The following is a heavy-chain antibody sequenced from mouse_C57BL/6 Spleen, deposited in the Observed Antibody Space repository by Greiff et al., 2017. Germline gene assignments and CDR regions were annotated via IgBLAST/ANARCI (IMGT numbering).Heavy chain of an antibody. D-gene: IGHD2-4*01. CDR1: GFTFSSYA. Sequence: VQLKESGGGLVKPGGSLKLSCAASGFTFSSYAMSWVRQTPEKRLEWVATISDGGSYTYYPDNVTGRFTISRDNAKNNLYLQMSHLKSEDTAMYYCARDDYDDRYFDVWGTGTTVTVSS. V-gene: IGHV5-4*01. J-gene: IGHJ1*03. CDR3: ARDDYDDRYFDV. CDR2: ISDGGSYT.